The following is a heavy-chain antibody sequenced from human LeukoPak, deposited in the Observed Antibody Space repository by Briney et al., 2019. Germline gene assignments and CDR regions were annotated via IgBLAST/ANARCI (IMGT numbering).Heavy chain of an antibody. V-gene: IGHV4-59*01. Sequence: SETLSLTCTVSGGSISSYYWSWIRQPPGKGLEWIGYIYYSGSTNYNPSLKSRVTISVDTSKNQFSLKLSSVTAADTAVYYCARGTRDYYDSSGYYYLTLIFDYWGQGTLVTVSS. D-gene: IGHD3-22*01. CDR3: ARGTRDYYDSSGYYYLTLIFDY. CDR2: IYYSGST. J-gene: IGHJ4*02. CDR1: GGSISSYY.